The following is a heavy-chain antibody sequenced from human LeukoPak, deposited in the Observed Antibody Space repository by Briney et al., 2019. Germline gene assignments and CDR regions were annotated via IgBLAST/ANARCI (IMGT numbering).Heavy chain of an antibody. CDR1: GFTFSSYS. V-gene: IGHV3-21*01. J-gene: IGHJ6*02. D-gene: IGHD4-11*01. CDR2: ISSSSSYI. Sequence: PGGSLRLSCAASGFTFSSYSMNWVRQAPGKGLEWVSSISSSSSYIYYADSVKGRFTISRDNAKNSLYLQMNSLRAEDTAVYYCARRNSNYVHGYYYYGTDVWGQGTTVTVSS. CDR3: ARRNSNYVHGYYYYGTDV.